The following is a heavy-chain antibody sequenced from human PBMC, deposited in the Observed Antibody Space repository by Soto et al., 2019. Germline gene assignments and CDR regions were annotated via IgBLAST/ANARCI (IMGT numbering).Heavy chain of an antibody. Sequence: GGSLRLSCAASGFTFSSYAMSWVRQAPGKGLEWVSAISGSGGSTYYADSVKGRFTISRDNSKNTLYLQMNSLRAEDTAVYYCAKGVISVVVPAALEAFDIWGQGTMVTVSS. CDR3: AKGVISVVVPAALEAFDI. D-gene: IGHD2-2*01. J-gene: IGHJ3*02. V-gene: IGHV3-23*01. CDR1: GFTFSSYA. CDR2: ISGSGGST.